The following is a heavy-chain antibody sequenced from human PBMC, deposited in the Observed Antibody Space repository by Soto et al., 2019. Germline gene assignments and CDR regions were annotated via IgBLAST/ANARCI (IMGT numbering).Heavy chain of an antibody. CDR3: ARYPRLEC. CDR2: IYYTGST. Sequence: TSETLSLTCAVSGGSIGGYYWRWIRQPPGKRLEWIGYIYYTGSTNYNPSLRSRVTISIDTSKNQFSLQLSSVTAADTAVYFCARYPRLECWGQGTLVTVSS. CDR1: GGSIGGYY. V-gene: IGHV4-59*08. J-gene: IGHJ4*02.